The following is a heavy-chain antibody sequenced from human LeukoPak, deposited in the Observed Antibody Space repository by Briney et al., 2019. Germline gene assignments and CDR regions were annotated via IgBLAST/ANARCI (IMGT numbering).Heavy chain of an antibody. Sequence: GESLKISCKGSGYSFSTYWIAWVRQMPGKGLEWMGIIYPGDSDTRYSPSFQGQVTISADKSISTAYLQWSSLKASDSAIYYCARRQREWLNRPLDCWGQGTLVTVSS. CDR2: IYPGDSDT. CDR3: ARRQREWLNRPLDC. J-gene: IGHJ4*02. D-gene: IGHD6-19*01. CDR1: GYSFSTYW. V-gene: IGHV5-51*01.